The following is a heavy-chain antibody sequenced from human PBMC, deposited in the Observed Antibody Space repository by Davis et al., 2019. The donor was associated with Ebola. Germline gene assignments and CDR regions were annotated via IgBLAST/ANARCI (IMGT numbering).Heavy chain of an antibody. Sequence: PGGSLRPSCPASGSTFGSFSMSWVRQAPGKGLEWVSSISSTGGSIYYADSVKGRFTISRDSAKNSLSLQMNSLRDEDTAVSYCARPIVTSTNRPDYWGQGTLVTVSS. CDR3: ARPIVTSTNRPDY. V-gene: IGHV3-21*01. J-gene: IGHJ4*02. CDR1: GSTFGSFS. D-gene: IGHD1-26*01. CDR2: ISSTGGSI.